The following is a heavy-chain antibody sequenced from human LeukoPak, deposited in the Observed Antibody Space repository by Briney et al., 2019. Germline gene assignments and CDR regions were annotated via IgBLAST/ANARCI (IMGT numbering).Heavy chain of an antibody. D-gene: IGHD1-1*01. J-gene: IGHJ5*02. V-gene: IGHV3-23*01. CDR2: ISGSDGST. CDR3: TKRTSTLDDP. Sequence: GSLRLSCAASGFTFSNSGMRWVRQAPGKGPEWVSTISGSDGSTYYADSVKGRFTISRDNSKNTLYLQMNSLRAEDTAVYYCTKRTSTLDDPWGQGTLVTVSS. CDR1: GFTFSNSG.